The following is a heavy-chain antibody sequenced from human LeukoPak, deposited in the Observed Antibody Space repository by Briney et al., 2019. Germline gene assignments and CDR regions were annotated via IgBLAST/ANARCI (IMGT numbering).Heavy chain of an antibody. CDR2: INHSGST. V-gene: IGHV4-34*01. J-gene: IGHJ4*02. CDR3: ARGRGSGYYYVVYYFDY. CDR1: GGSISSYY. D-gene: IGHD3-22*01. Sequence: SETLSLTCTVSGGSISSYYWSWIRQPPGKGLEWIGEINHSGSTNYNPSLKSRVTISVDTSKNQFSLKLSSVTAADTAVYYCARGRGSGYYYVVYYFDYWGQGTLVTVSS.